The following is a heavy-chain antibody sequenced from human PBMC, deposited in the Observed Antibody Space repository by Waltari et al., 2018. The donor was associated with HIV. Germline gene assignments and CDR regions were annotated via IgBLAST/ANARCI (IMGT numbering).Heavy chain of an antibody. V-gene: IGHV3-7*01. CDR2: ITQDATEA. J-gene: IGHJ4*02. CDR3: ARGRGALDF. D-gene: IGHD1-26*01. CDR1: GVPFSSYW. Sequence: VQLVQSGAGLVQPGGSLRLSCGVPGVPFSSYWITWVRQSPGGGLEGVANITQDATEASYVASVKGRFTIFRNSAAKSLYLQMNSLTPEDTALYFCARGRGALDFWGQGVLVTVSS.